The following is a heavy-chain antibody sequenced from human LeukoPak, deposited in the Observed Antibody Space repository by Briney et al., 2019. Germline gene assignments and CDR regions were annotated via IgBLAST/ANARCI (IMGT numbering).Heavy chain of an antibody. CDR3: ARGPYYYGSGSGYYYYYYMDV. J-gene: IGHJ6*03. CDR1: GGSFSGYY. Sequence: NPSETLSLTCAVYGGSFSGYYWSWIRQPPGKGLEWIGEINHSGSTNYNPSLKSRVTISVDTSKNQFSLKLSSVTAADTAVYYCARGPYYYGSGSGYYYYYYMDVWGKGTTVTVSS. CDR2: INHSGST. D-gene: IGHD3-10*01. V-gene: IGHV4-34*01.